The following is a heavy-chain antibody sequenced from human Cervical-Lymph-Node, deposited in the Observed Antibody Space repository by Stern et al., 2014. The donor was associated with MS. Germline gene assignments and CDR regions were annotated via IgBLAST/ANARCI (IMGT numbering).Heavy chain of an antibody. CDR1: GGSISSSTYY. Sequence: QVQLQESGPGLVKPSETLSLTCTVSGGSISSSTYYWAWIRQPPGKGLEWIGNIYYSGFTYYNPSLKSRVPISVDMSKNQFPLKLSSVTAADTAIYYCARHDSVPRPSQLYSARDRGPGYFDYWGQGTLVTVSS. CDR3: ARHDSVPRPSQLYSARDRGPGYFDY. CDR2: IYYSGFT. V-gene: IGHV4-39*01. D-gene: IGHD1-26*01. J-gene: IGHJ4*02.